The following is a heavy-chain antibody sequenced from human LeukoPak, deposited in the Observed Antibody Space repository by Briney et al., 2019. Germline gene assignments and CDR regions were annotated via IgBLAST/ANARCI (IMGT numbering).Heavy chain of an antibody. CDR2: INPNSGGT. Sequence: ASVKVSCKASGYTFTGYYMHWVRQAPGQGLEWMGWINPNSGGTSYAQKFQGRVTMTRDMSTSTVYMELSSLRSEDTAVYYCARVTRYSSNWFDPWGQGTLVAVSS. J-gene: IGHJ5*02. V-gene: IGHV1-2*02. CDR1: GYTFTGYY. CDR3: ARVTRYSSNWFDP. D-gene: IGHD6-13*01.